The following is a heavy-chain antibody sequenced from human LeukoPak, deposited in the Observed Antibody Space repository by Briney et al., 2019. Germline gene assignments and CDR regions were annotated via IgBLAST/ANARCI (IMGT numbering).Heavy chain of an antibody. CDR3: ARGAFGDFSY. D-gene: IGHD3-10*01. J-gene: IGHJ4*02. CDR2: IRKDGGDI. Sequence: PGGSLRLSCVGSELSLGNYWMDWVRQAPGKGLEWVANIRKDGGDIHYMDSVKGRFTISRENAKNSVYLQMNRLRAEDTAVYYCARGAFGDFSYWGQGILVTVSS. CDR1: ELSLGNYW. V-gene: IGHV3-7*01.